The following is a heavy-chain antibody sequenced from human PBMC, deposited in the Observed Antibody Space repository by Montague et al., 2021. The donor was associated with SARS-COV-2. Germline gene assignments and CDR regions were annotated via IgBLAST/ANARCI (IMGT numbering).Heavy chain of an antibody. D-gene: IGHD6-6*01. J-gene: IGHJ4*02. V-gene: IGHV4-61*01. CDR1: GASVASGNFH. CDR2: ISYTGHT. CDR3: ARSRANVPSRPGFDY. Sequence: SETLSLTCTVSGASVASGNFHWSWIRQPPGKGLEWIGYISYTGHTNYNPSLESRATMPVDPSKNQFSLTLTSVTAADTAVYYYARSRANVPSRPGFDYWGQGALVTVSS.